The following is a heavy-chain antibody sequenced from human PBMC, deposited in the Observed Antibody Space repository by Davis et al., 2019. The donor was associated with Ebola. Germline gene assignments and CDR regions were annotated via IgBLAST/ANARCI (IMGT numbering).Heavy chain of an antibody. D-gene: IGHD3-10*01. CDR3: AKDGEVLWFRESGFDY. Sequence: GESLKISCAASGFTFSSYAMHWVRQAPGKGLEWVAVISYDGSNKYYADSVKGRFTISRDNSKNTLYLQMNSLRAEDTAVYYCAKDGEVLWFRESGFDYWGQGTLVTVSS. V-gene: IGHV3-30-3*01. CDR2: ISYDGSNK. J-gene: IGHJ4*02. CDR1: GFTFSSYA.